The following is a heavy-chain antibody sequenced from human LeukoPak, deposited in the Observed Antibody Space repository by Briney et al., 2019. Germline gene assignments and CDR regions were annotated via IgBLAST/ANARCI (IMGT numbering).Heavy chain of an antibody. Sequence: GGSLRLSCVASGFTVSSNYMSWVRQAPGKGLEWVSVIYSGGNTYYADSVKGRFTISRDNSKNTMYLQMSNLRAEDTAVYFCARGGGLDVWGQGATVTVSS. D-gene: IGHD3-16*01. CDR1: GFTVSSNY. CDR3: ARGGGLDV. V-gene: IGHV3-53*01. J-gene: IGHJ6*02. CDR2: IYSGGNT.